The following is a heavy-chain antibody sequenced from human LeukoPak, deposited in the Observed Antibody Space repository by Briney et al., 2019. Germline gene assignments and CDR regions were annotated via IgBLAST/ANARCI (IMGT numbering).Heavy chain of an antibody. CDR2: LYSSGST. Sequence: SETLSLTCTVSGGSISDYHWSWIRQPAGKGLEWIGRLYSSGSTNYNPSLKSRVTISVDTSKNQFSLKLSSVTAADTAVYFCARAPHFFDTSGSRYYFDYWGQGALVTVSS. CDR1: GGSISDYH. CDR3: ARAPHFFDTSGSRYYFDY. J-gene: IGHJ4*02. D-gene: IGHD3-22*01. V-gene: IGHV4-4*07.